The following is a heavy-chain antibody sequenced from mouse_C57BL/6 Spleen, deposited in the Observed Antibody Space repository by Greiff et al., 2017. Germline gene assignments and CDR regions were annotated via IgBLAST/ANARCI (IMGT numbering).Heavy chain of an antibody. CDR1: GYSITSGYY. D-gene: IGHD2-4*01. CDR2: ISYDGSN. Sequence: DVQLVESGPGLVKPSQSLSLTCSVTGYSITSGYYWNWIRQFPGNKLEWMGYISYDGSNNYNPSLKNRISITRDTSKNQFFLKLNSVTTEDTATYYCAREVYYDYDENYAMDYWGQGTSVTVSS. V-gene: IGHV3-6*01. J-gene: IGHJ4*01. CDR3: AREVYYDYDENYAMDY.